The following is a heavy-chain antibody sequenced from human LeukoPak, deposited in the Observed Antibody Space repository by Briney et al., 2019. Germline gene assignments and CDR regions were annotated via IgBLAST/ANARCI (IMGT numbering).Heavy chain of an antibody. D-gene: IGHD2-2*01. V-gene: IGHV3-23*01. J-gene: IGHJ4*02. CDR1: GFTFTRNA. Sequence: GGSLRLSCAASGFTFTRNAMAWVRQAPGKGLEWVSAIDGSGGTTFYADSVKGRVTISRVQSTNTVYLQMNSLRADDTAVYYCAKAHCSSTSCSRADNWGQGALVTVSS. CDR2: IDGSGGTT. CDR3: AKAHCSSTSCSRADN.